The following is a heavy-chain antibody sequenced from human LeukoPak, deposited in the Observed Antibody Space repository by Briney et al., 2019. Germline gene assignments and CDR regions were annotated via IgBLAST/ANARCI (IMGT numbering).Heavy chain of an antibody. CDR1: GFSFSSYG. J-gene: IGHJ4*02. Sequence: GGSLRLSCAASGFSFSSYGMHWVRQAPGKGLEWVATIKQDGSEKYYVESVKGRFTISRDNAKNSLYLQMNSLRAEDTAVYYCARGAIIAAAGTSLNYWGQGTLVTVSS. D-gene: IGHD6-13*01. CDR2: IKQDGSEK. V-gene: IGHV3-7*01. CDR3: ARGAIIAAAGTSLNY.